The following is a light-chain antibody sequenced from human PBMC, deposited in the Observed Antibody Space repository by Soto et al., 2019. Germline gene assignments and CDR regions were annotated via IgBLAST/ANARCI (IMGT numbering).Light chain of an antibody. CDR3: QQSYSTQLV. CDR1: QSVSSSY. J-gene: IGKJ1*01. V-gene: IGKV3-20*01. CDR2: GAS. Sequence: EIVLTQSPCTLSLSPGERATLSWRASQSVSSSYLAWYQQKHGQAPRLLIYGASSRATGIPDRFSGSGSGTDFNLTISSLQTEDFATYYCQQSYSTQLVFGQGTKVDIK.